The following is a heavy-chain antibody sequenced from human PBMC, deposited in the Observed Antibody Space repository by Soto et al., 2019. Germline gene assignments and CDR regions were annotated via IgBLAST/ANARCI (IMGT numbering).Heavy chain of an antibody. CDR3: ARHRYSYGVYYFDY. CDR2: IYYSGNT. J-gene: IGHJ4*02. CDR1: GGSISNDDYY. V-gene: IGHV4-61*08. D-gene: IGHD5-18*01. Sequence: SETLSLTCTVSGGSISNDDYYWSWIRQPPGKGLEWIGYIYYSGNTNYSPSLKSRVTISVDTSKNQFSLRLSSVTAADTALYYCARHRYSYGVYYFDYWGQGTLVTVSS.